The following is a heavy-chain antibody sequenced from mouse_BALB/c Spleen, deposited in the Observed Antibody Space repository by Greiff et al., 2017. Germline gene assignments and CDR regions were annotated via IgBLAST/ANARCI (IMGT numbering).Heavy chain of an antibody. D-gene: IGHD1-1*01. J-gene: IGHJ3*01. CDR1: GYTFSSYW. Sequence: QVQLQQSGAELMKPGASVKISCKATGYTFSSYWIEWVKQRPGHGLEWIGEILPGSGSTNYNEKFKGKATFTADTSSNTAYMQLSSLTSEDSAVYYCARTSYGSLAYWGQGTLVTVSA. CDR2: ILPGSGST. CDR3: ARTSYGSLAY. V-gene: IGHV1-9*01.